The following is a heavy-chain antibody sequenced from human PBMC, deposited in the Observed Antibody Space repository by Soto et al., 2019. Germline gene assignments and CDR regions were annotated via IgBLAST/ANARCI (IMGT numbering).Heavy chain of an antibody. D-gene: IGHD2-15*01. CDR1: GFTFSSYS. V-gene: IGHV3-21*01. CDR2: ISSSSSYI. Sequence: EVQLLESGGGLVQTGGSLRLSCAASGFTFSSYSMNWVRQAPGKGLEWVSSISSSSSYIYYADSVKGRFTISRDNAKNSLYLQMNSLRAEDTAVYYCARDLYCSGGSCYSPDYYYYGMDVWGQGTTVTVSS. CDR3: ARDLYCSGGSCYSPDYYYYGMDV. J-gene: IGHJ6*02.